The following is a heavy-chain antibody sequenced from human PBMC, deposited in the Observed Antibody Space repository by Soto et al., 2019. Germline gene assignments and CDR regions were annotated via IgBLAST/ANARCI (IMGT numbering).Heavy chain of an antibody. J-gene: IGHJ4*02. V-gene: IGHV3-74*01. CDR3: ACWVYIVPVAPSDFDL. D-gene: IGHD2-8*02. Sequence: PGGSLRPSCAASGFPFTNYWMNWVRQTPGKGLMWVSRISPDGSDVGYADSVEGRFTVSRDNAKNTLYLQMHSLRAEDTAMYYCACWVYIVPVAPSDFDLWGQGTLVTVSS. CDR1: GFPFTNYW. CDR2: ISPDGSDV.